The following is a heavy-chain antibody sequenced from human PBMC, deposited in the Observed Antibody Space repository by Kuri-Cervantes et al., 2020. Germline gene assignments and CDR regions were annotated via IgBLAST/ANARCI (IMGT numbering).Heavy chain of an antibody. Sequence: SETLSLTCTVSGGSISSYYWSWIRQPPGKGLEWIGYIYYSGSTNYNPSLKGRVTISVDTSKNQFSLKLSSVTAADTAVYYCARGNIVVVPAAWVPLNWFDPWGQGTLVTVSS. D-gene: IGHD2-2*01. CDR2: IYYSGST. CDR3: ARGNIVVVPAAWVPLNWFDP. J-gene: IGHJ5*02. CDR1: GGSISSYY. V-gene: IGHV4-59*01.